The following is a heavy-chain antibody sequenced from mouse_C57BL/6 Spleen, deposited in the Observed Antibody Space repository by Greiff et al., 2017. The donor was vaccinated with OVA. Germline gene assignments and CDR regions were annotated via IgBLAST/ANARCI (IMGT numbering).Heavy chain of an antibody. J-gene: IGHJ2*01. Sequence: VQLQQPGAELVKPGASVKLSCKASGYTFTSYWMHWVKQRPGQGLEWIGMIHPNSGSTNYNEKFKSKVTLTVDKSSSTAYMQLSSLTSEDSAVYYCARSTTVHYFDYWGQGTTLTVSS. D-gene: IGHD1-1*01. CDR3: ARSTTVHYFDY. CDR1: GYTFTSYW. CDR2: IHPNSGST. V-gene: IGHV1-64*01.